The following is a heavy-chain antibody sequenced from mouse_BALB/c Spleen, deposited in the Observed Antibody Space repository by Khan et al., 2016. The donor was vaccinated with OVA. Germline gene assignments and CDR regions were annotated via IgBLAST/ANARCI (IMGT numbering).Heavy chain of an antibody. J-gene: IGHJ2*01. V-gene: IGHV2-9*02. CDR2: IWAGGST. CDR1: GFSLTRYG. CDR3: ARLEDI. Sequence: QVQLKESGPGLVAPSQSLSITCTVSGFSLTRYGVHWVRQPPGKGLEWLGVIWAGGSTNYNSALMSRLSISKDNSKSPVFLKMNSLQTYDTAMYYCARLEDIWGQGTTLTVAS. D-gene: IGHD1-3*01.